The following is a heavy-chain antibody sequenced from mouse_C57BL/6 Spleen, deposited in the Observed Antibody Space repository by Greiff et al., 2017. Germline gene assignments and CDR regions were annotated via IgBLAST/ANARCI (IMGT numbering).Heavy chain of an antibody. J-gene: IGHJ2*01. CDR2: INPSTGGT. V-gene: IGHV1-42*01. CDR1: GYSFTGYY. D-gene: IGHD2-5*01. CDR3: ARSSNLYFDY. Sequence: NLQQSGPELVKPGASVKISCKASGYSFTGYYMNWVKQSPEKSLEWIGEINPSTGGTTYNQKFKAKATLTVDKSSSTAYMQLKSLTSEDSAVYYCARSSNLYFDYWGQGTTLTVSS.